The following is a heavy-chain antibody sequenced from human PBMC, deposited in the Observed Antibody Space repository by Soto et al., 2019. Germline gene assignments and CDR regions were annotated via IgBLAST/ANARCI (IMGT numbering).Heavy chain of an antibody. Sequence: QVQLVQSGAEMKKPGASVKVSCEASGYTFSTYGITWVRQAPGQGLDWMGWINPFKGDTNSAARFQDRVTMPTHTSTRTAYMELRSLRSDDTAVYYCARVKVPAAILGAFDLWGQGTLVTVSS. CDR3: ARVKVPAAILGAFDL. V-gene: IGHV1-18*01. D-gene: IGHD2-2*02. CDR1: GYTFSTYG. J-gene: IGHJ3*01. CDR2: INPFKGDT.